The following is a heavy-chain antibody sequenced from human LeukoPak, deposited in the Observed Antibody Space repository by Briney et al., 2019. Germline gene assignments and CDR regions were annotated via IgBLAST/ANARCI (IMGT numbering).Heavy chain of an antibody. D-gene: IGHD3-10*01. V-gene: IGHV3-48*01. CDR2: ISSSSSTI. CDR3: ARDGWFGDYNWFDP. J-gene: IGHJ5*02. Sequence: GGSLRLSCAASGFTFSSYSMNWVRQAPGKGLEWVSYISSSSSTIYYADSVKGRFTISRDNAKNSVYLQMNSLRAEDTAMYYCARDGWFGDYNWFDPWGQGTLVTVSS. CDR1: GFTFSSYS.